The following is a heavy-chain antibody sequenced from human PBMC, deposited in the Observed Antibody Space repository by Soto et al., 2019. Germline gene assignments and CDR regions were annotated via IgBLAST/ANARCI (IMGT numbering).Heavy chain of an antibody. J-gene: IGHJ4*02. Sequence: QLQLQESGPGLVKPSETLSLTCTVSGGSISSSSYYWGWIRQPPGKGLEWIGSIYYSGSTYYNPSLKSRVTISVDTSKNQFSLKLSSVTAADTAVYYCARHVFKVWGTPTNYFDYWGQGTLVTVSS. CDR3: ARHVFKVWGTPTNYFDY. V-gene: IGHV4-39*01. D-gene: IGHD2-15*01. CDR1: GGSISSSSYY. CDR2: IYYSGST.